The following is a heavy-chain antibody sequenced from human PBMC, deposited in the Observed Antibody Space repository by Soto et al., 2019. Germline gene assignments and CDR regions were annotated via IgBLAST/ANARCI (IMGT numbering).Heavy chain of an antibody. V-gene: IGHV1-18*01. J-gene: IGHJ4*02. CDR2: ISTYSGRT. CDR3: ARRYGDASSVAGFDY. Sequence: ASVKVSCKASGYTFSNYGISWVRQAPGQGLEWMGWISTYSGRTNYAQKFQGRVTVTTDTSTSTAYMELRSLRSDDTAVYYCARRYGDASSVAGFDYWGQGTLVTVSS. CDR1: GYTFSNYG. D-gene: IGHD4-17*01.